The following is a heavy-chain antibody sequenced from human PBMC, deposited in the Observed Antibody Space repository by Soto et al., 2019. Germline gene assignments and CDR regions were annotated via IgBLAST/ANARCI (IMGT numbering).Heavy chain of an antibody. CDR3: AGNIDAAGNVDP. J-gene: IGHJ5*02. CDR2: IIPIFGTA. CDR1: ARTFSSYA. V-gene: IGHV1-69*13. D-gene: IGHD6-13*01. Sequence: SVKVSCKASARTFSSYAISWVRQAPGQGLEWMGGIIPIFGTANYAQKFQGRVTITADESTSTAYMELSSLRSEDTAVYYCAGNIDAAGNVDPWGKGTLVTVSS.